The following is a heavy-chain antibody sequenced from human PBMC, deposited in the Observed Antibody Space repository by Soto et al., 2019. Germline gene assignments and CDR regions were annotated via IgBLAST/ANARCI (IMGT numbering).Heavy chain of an antibody. Sequence: LPCSASGFSFRDSAMHWVRQAPGKGVEYVSAISTNGRTTYYADSVKGRFTISRDNSKNTVDLQMSSLRAEDTAVYYCVRDIFGVVIFDSWGQGTPVTVSS. V-gene: IGHV3-64D*06. J-gene: IGHJ4*02. CDR1: GFSFRDSA. CDR3: VRDIFGVVIFDS. D-gene: IGHD3-3*01. CDR2: ISTNGRTT.